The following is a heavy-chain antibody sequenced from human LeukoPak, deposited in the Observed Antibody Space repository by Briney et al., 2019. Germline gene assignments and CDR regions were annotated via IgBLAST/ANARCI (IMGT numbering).Heavy chain of an antibody. V-gene: IGHV3-20*04. Sequence: PGGSLRLFRAASGFPFDDYVMSWVRQATGKGLEWVSGISTDGGNTHYADSVKGRFTISRDNAKSSLYLQMNSLRAEDTAFYYCARDLSTSWGSDYWGQGTLVTVSS. CDR1: GFPFDDYV. CDR2: ISTDGGNT. D-gene: IGHD6-13*01. CDR3: ARDLSTSWGSDY. J-gene: IGHJ4*02.